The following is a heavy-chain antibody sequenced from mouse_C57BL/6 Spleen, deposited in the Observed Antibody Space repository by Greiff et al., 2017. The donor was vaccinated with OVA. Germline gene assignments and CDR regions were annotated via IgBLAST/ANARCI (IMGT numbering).Heavy chain of an antibody. CDR3: ARDFGYDGGFAY. J-gene: IGHJ3*01. CDR2: ISYGGSYT. V-gene: IGHV5-4*01. Sequence: EVQVVESGGGLVKPGGSLKLSCAASGFTFSSYAMSWVRQTPEKRLEWVATISYGGSYTYYPDNVKGRFTISRDNAKNNLYLQMSHLKSEDTAMYYCARDFGYDGGFAYWGQGTLVTVSA. CDR1: GFTFSSYA. D-gene: IGHD2-2*01.